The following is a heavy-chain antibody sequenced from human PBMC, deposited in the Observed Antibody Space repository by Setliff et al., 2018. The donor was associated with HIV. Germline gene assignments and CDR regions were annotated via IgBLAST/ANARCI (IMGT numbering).Heavy chain of an antibody. V-gene: IGHV1-3*01. CDR2: INAGNGNT. D-gene: IGHD6-6*01. CDR1: GYTFTSYA. Sequence: GASVKVSCKASGYTFTSYAMHWVRQAPGQRLEWMGWINAGNGNTKYSQKFQGRVTITRDTSASTAYMELSSLRSEDTAVYYCARGFSVYSSSDPLLNWLDPWGQGTLVTVSS. J-gene: IGHJ5*02. CDR3: ARGFSVYSSSDPLLNWLDP.